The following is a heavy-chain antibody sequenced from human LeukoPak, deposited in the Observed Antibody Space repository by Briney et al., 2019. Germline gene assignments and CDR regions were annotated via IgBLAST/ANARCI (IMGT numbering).Heavy chain of an antibody. CDR3: PTDRIDLDY. CDR1: GFTFSNSA. V-gene: IGHV3-23*01. Sequence: PGGALRLSCAASGFTFSNSAMSSVRQAPGEGLEWVSTIIGSVGSTYYADSVKGRFTISRDNSKNTLYLQMTGLRVDDPDVYSCPTDRIDLDYWGKGTLVSVSS. D-gene: IGHD1-14*01. J-gene: IGHJ4*02. CDR2: IIGSVGST.